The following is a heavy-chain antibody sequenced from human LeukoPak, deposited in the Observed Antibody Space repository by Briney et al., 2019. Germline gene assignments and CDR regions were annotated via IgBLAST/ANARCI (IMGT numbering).Heavy chain of an antibody. CDR2: IQYDGSNK. D-gene: IGHD4-17*01. CDR3: ARHLTYAFDY. Sequence: GGSLRLSCAASGFSFSTYDMHWVRQAPGKGLEWVAYIQYDGSNKYFADSVKGRFTISRDNSKSTLYLQMNSLRAEDTAVYCCARHLTYAFDYWGQGTLVTVSS. CDR1: GFSFSTYD. V-gene: IGHV3-30*02. J-gene: IGHJ4*02.